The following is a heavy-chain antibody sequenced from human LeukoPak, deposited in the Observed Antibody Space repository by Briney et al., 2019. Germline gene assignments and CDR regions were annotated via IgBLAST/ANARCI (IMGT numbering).Heavy chain of an antibody. CDR2: MHPSNGDT. D-gene: IGHD3-10*01. CDR3: ARRVRGVVIFSRAQGSFDL. J-gene: IGHJ3*01. Sequence: EASVKVSCKASGYTFTNYDINWVRQATGQGLEWMGWMHPSNGDTGYAQKFQGRVTMTRYTPTTTAYMELSSLRSDDTAVYYCARRVRGVVIFSRAQGSFDLWGQGTLVTVSS. CDR1: GYTFTNYD. V-gene: IGHV1-8*01.